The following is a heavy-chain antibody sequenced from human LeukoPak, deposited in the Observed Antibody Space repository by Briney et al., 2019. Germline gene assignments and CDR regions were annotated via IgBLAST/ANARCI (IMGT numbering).Heavy chain of an antibody. CDR2: IYHSGST. CDR3: ARASHDYGDYSHFGY. D-gene: IGHD4-17*01. J-gene: IGHJ4*02. CDR1: GFTFSTYSM. Sequence: PGGSLRLSCAASGFTFSTYSMNWVRQPPGKGLEWIGEIYHSGSTNYNPSLKTRVTISVDKSKNQFSLKLSSVTAADTAVYYCARASHDYGDYSHFGYWGQGTLVTVSS. V-gene: IGHV4-4*02.